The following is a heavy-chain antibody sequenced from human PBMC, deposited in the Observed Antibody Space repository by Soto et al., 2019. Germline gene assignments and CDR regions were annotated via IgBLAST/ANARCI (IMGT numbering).Heavy chain of an antibody. V-gene: IGHV1-18*01. D-gene: IGHD3-10*01. CDR1: GYTVTSYG. CDR3: ARGIGGWFGVAYYYGMDV. J-gene: IGHJ6*02. Sequence: ASGKVSCKGSGYTVTSYGISWVRQATGQGFEYLGWMNPNSSNTGYVKKFQGRVTMTTDTSTSTAYMDLRSLRSDDTAVYYCARGIGGWFGVAYYYGMDVWGQGTTVTVSS. CDR2: MNPNSSNT.